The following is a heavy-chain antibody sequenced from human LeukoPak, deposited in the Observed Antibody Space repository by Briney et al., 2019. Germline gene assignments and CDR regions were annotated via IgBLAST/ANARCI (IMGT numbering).Heavy chain of an antibody. V-gene: IGHV4-59*01. D-gene: IGHD4-17*01. CDR3: ARGCLNDYGDYVDYYYGMDV. CDR2: IYYSGST. CDR1: GGSISSYY. J-gene: IGHJ6*04. Sequence: SETLSLTCTVSGGSISSYYWSWIRQPPGKGLEWIRYIYYSGSTNYNPSLKSRVTISVDTSKNQFSLKLSSVTAADTAVYYCARGCLNDYGDYVDYYYGMDVWGKGTTVTVSS.